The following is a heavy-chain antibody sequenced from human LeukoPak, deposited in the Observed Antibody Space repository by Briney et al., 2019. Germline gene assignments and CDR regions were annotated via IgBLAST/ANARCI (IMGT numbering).Heavy chain of an antibody. CDR3: ARDVYGYTYGYYDY. CDR1: GFTFSTCI. CDR2: ISAGSTTM. J-gene: IGHJ4*02. D-gene: IGHD5-18*01. V-gene: IGHV3-48*01. Sequence: GGSLRLSCAASGFTFSTCIMNWVRQAPGKGLEWLSYISAGSTTMYYADSVKGRFTISRDNAKNSLYLQMNSLRAEDTAVYYCARDVYGYTYGYYDYWGQGILVTVSS.